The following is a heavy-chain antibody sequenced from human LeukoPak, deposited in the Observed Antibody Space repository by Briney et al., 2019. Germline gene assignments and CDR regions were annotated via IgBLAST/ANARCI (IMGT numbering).Heavy chain of an antibody. Sequence: SETLSLTCAVSGYSISSDYYWGWIRQPPGKGLEWIGSIYHNGSTYYNPSLESRVTISLDTSKNQFSLKLSSVTAADTAVYYCARGQRWLQYDDAFDIWGQGTMVIVSS. J-gene: IGHJ3*02. CDR1: GYSISSDYY. D-gene: IGHD5-24*01. CDR3: ARGQRWLQYDDAFDI. CDR2: IYHNGST. V-gene: IGHV4-38-2*01.